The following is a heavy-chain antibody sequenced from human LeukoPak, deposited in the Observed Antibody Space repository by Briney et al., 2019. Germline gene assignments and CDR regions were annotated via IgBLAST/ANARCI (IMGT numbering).Heavy chain of an antibody. D-gene: IGHD3-22*01. CDR1: GFTFSSYG. V-gene: IGHV3-30*18. J-gene: IGHJ4*02. Sequence: PGGSLRLSCAASGFTFSSYGMHWVRQAPGKGLEWVAVISYDGSNKYYADSVKGRFTISRDNSKNTLYLQMNSLRAEDTAVYYCAKDWGRYYYDSSGQYYFDYWGQGTLVTVSS. CDR3: AKDWGRYYYDSSGQYYFDY. CDR2: ISYDGSNK.